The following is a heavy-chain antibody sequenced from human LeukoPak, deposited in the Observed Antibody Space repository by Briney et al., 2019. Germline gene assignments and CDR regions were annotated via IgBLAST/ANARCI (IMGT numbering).Heavy chain of an antibody. V-gene: IGHV4-59*08. Sequence: SSETLSLTCTVSGGSISDYYWSWIRQPPGKGLEWIGYIYYSGSTNYNPSLKSRVTVSADTSKNQISLKLTSVTAADTAVYYCASHPGVAAADYWGQGTLVTVSS. CDR1: GGSISDYY. CDR2: IYYSGST. D-gene: IGHD2-15*01. J-gene: IGHJ4*02. CDR3: ASHPGVAAADY.